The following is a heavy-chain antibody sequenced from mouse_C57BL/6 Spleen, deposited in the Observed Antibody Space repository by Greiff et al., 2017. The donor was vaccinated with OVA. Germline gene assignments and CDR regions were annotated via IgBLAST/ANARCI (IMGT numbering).Heavy chain of an antibody. D-gene: IGHD1-1*01. J-gene: IGHJ1*03. Sequence: VQLQQSGAELVKPGASVKLSCTASGFNIKDYYMHWVKQRTEQGLEWIGRIDPEDGKTKYAPKFQGKATITADTSSNTAYLQLSSLTSEDTAVYYCARYGSSYLWYFDVWGTGTTVTVSS. CDR1: GFNIKDYY. CDR2: IDPEDGKT. V-gene: IGHV14-2*01. CDR3: ARYGSSYLWYFDV.